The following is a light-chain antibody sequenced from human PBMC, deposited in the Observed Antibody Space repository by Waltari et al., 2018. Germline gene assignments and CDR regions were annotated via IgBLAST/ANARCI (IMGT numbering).Light chain of an antibody. CDR1: SSDVGGYNY. Sequence: QSALTQPPSASGSPGQSVTISCTGTSSDVGGYNYVSWYQQHPDKAPKLMIYDVSKRPSGVPDRFAGSKSGNTASRTVSGLQAEDEADYYCSSYAGSNNFWVFGGGTKLTVL. CDR2: DVS. CDR3: SSYAGSNNFWV. J-gene: IGLJ3*02. V-gene: IGLV2-8*01.